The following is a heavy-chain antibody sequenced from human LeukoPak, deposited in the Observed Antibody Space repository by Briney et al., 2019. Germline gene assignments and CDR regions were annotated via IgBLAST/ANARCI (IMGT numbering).Heavy chain of an antibody. Sequence: PGGSLRLSCAASRFTFSSYSMNWVRQAPGKGLEWVSSISSSSSYIYYADSVKGRFTISRDNAKNSLYLQMNSLRAEDTAVYYCARDPTTAFHGSDIWGQGTMVTVSS. CDR1: RFTFSSYS. CDR3: ARDPTTAFHGSDI. D-gene: IGHD4-17*01. CDR2: ISSSSSYI. V-gene: IGHV3-21*01. J-gene: IGHJ3*02.